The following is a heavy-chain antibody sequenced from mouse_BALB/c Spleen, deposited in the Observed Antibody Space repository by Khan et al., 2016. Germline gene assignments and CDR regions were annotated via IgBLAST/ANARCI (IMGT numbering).Heavy chain of an antibody. Sequence: VQLKQSGAELVKPGASVKLSCTASGFRIQDTYIHWVRQRPEQGLDWIGRIDPPNDNTKYDPKFQGKATITADTSSNTAYLQLNSLTYEDTAVYYCARMYYGDYWGQGTTLTVSS. V-gene: IGHV14-3*02. CDR3: ARMYYGDY. J-gene: IGHJ2*01. D-gene: IGHD1-1*01. CDR2: IDPPNDNT. CDR1: GFRIQDTY.